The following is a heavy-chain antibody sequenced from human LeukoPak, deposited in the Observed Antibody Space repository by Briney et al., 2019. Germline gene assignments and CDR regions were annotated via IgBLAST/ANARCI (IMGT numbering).Heavy chain of an antibody. Sequence: SETLSLTCTVSGGSISSGGYYWSWIRQPPGKGLEWIGYIYHSGSTYYNPSLKSRVTISVDRSKNQFSLKLSSVTAADTAVCYCARDRGSEQQLVRPDAFDIWGQGTMVTVSS. J-gene: IGHJ3*02. CDR2: IYHSGST. V-gene: IGHV4-30-2*01. D-gene: IGHD6-13*01. CDR1: GGSISSGGYY. CDR3: ARDRGSEQQLVRPDAFDI.